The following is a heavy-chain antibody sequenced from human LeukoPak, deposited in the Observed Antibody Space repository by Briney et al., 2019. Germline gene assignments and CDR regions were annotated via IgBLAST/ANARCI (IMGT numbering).Heavy chain of an antibody. Sequence: SETLSLTCTVSGGSISSYYWSWIRQPAGKGLEWIGRIYTSGSTNYNPSLKSRVTMSVDTSKNQFSLKLSSVTAADTAVYYCARDFGSSGVNWFDPWGQGTLVTVSS. V-gene: IGHV4-4*07. CDR3: ARDFGSSGVNWFDP. CDR1: GGSISSYY. CDR2: IYTSGST. D-gene: IGHD3-22*01. J-gene: IGHJ5*02.